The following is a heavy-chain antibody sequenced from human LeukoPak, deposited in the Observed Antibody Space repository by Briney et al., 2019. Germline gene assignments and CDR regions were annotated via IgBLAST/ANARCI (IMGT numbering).Heavy chain of an antibody. Sequence: PGGSLRLSCEASGFTFSSYAMAWVRQAPGKGLDWVSVIGASGADTYYSDSAKGRFTVSRDNSKDTLFLHMSSLRAEDTAVYFCATRPRDSSGYYLGAFDGWGQGTTVTVCS. CDR1: GFTFSSYA. D-gene: IGHD3-22*01. J-gene: IGHJ3*01. V-gene: IGHV3-23*01. CDR2: IGASGADT. CDR3: ATRPRDSSGYYLGAFDG.